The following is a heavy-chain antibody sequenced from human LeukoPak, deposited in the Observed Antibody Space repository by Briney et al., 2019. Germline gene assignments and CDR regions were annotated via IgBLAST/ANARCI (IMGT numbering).Heavy chain of an antibody. J-gene: IGHJ5*02. CDR3: AKDPGYSSSSSWFDP. CDR2: ISYDGSNK. CDR1: GFTFSSYG. V-gene: IGHV3-30*18. D-gene: IGHD6-6*01. Sequence: GGSPRLSCAASGFTFSSYGMHWVRQAPGKGLEWVAVISYDGSNKYYADSVKGRFTISRDNSKNTLYLQMNSLRAEDTAVYYCAKDPGYSSSSSWFDPWGQGTLVTVSS.